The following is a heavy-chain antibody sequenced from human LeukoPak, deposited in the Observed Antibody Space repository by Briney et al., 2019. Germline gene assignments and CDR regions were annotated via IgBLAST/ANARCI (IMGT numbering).Heavy chain of an antibody. CDR2: ISSSGSTI. V-gene: IGHV3-48*03. CDR1: GFTFSSYE. D-gene: IGHD3-22*01. Sequence: PGGSLRLSCAASGFTFSSYEMNWVRQAPGKGLEWVSYISSSGSTIYYADSVEGRFTISRDNAKNSLYLQMNSLRAEDTAVYYCAREKPYYYDSSGQTEAGGFDYWGQGTLVTVSS. J-gene: IGHJ4*02. CDR3: AREKPYYYDSSGQTEAGGFDY.